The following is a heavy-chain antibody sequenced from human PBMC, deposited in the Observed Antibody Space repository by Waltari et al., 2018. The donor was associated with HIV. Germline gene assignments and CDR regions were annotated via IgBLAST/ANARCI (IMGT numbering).Heavy chain of an antibody. Sequence: QLQLQESGSGLVKPSQTLSLTCAVSGGSISSGGYSWSWIRQPPGKGLEWIGYIYHSGSTYYNPSLKSRVTISVDRSKNQFSLKLSSVTAADTAVYYCASTIFGVVSNPYFDYWGQGTLVTVSS. V-gene: IGHV4-30-2*01. J-gene: IGHJ4*02. CDR2: IYHSGST. D-gene: IGHD3-3*01. CDR1: GGSISSGGYS. CDR3: ASTIFGVVSNPYFDY.